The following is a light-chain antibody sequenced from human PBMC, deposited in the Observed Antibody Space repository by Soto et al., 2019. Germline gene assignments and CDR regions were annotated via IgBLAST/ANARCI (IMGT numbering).Light chain of an antibody. CDR1: AGAVTSAYY. CDR2: STS. V-gene: IGLV7-43*01. Sequence: QTVVTQETSLTVSPGGTVTLTCASSAGAVTSAYYTNWLQQKPGQAPRALIYSTSEKHSWTPARLSGSLLGGKAALTLSAAQPEDEADYYCLLYYGGAQVLFGGGTKLTVL. CDR3: LLYYGGAQVL. J-gene: IGLJ2*01.